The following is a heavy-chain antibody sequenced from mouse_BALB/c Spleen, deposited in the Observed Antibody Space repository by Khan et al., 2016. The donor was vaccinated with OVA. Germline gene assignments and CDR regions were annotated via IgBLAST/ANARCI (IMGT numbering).Heavy chain of an antibody. Sequence: VQLKESGPSLVKPSQTLSLTCSVTGDSITSGYWNWIRKFPGNKLEYMGYIIYTGYTYYNPSLKSRISITRHTSNNQYYLQFSSVTDEDTATYYCARSTYSYAFVYWGQGTLVTVSA. V-gene: IGHV3-8*02. D-gene: IGHD2-12*01. CDR3: ARSTYSYAFVY. CDR2: IIYTGYT. J-gene: IGHJ3*01. CDR1: GDSITSGY.